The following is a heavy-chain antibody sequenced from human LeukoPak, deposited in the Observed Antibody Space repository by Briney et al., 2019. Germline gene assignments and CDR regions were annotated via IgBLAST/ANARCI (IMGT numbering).Heavy chain of an antibody. D-gene: IGHD6-6*01. Sequence: GGSLRLSCAASGFTVSSNYMSWVRQAPGKGLEWVAVISYDGSNKYYADSVKGRFTISRDNSKNTLYLQMNSLRAEDTAVYYCARDASRIAARPDAFDIWGQGTMVTVSS. CDR1: GFTVSSNY. V-gene: IGHV3-30*01. CDR3: ARDASRIAARPDAFDI. J-gene: IGHJ3*02. CDR2: ISYDGSNK.